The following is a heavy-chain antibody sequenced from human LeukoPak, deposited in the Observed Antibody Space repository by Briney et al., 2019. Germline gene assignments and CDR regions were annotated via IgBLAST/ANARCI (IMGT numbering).Heavy chain of an antibody. CDR3: ARLGYCSRGTCFAFDS. CDR1: GYTFTFSW. V-gene: IGHV5-51*01. J-gene: IGHJ4*02. Sequence: GESLKISCKASGYTFTFSWIGWVRQMPGKGLEWMGSIYPGDSDTRYSPSFEGQVTMSVDKSINTAYLQWSSLKASDTAMYYCARLGYCSRGTCFAFDSWGQGTLVTVSS. D-gene: IGHD2-15*01. CDR2: IYPGDSDT.